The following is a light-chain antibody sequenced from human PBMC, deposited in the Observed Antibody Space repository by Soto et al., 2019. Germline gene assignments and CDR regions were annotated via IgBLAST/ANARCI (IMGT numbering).Light chain of an antibody. J-gene: IGKJ2*03. Sequence: DIQLTQSPSFLSASVGDRVTVSCRASQDISTSLAWFQQKAGKVPQLLVYPASTLQDGVPSRFSGSGSETYFTLTINNLQAEDFATYYCQHLRTYPFSFGQGTKVDIK. CDR2: PAS. CDR3: QHLRTYPFS. CDR1: QDISTS. V-gene: IGKV1-9*01.